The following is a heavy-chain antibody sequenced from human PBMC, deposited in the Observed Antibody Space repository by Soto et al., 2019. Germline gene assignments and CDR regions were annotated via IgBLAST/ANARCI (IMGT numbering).Heavy chain of an antibody. J-gene: IGHJ6*02. V-gene: IGHV3-23*01. CDR3: AKVRASYVSASCFYFNLDV. D-gene: IGHD3-16*01. Sequence: GGPLRLSCAASGFTFSYHVLSWVRQVPERGLDGGTCSSVGCSSVYVADAVRVLFFMARGIPSSEVSLYRSSLTAKDTAVYYSAKVRASYVSASCFYFNLDVWGQGTRVTVSS. CDR2: SSVGCSSV. CDR1: GFTFSYHV.